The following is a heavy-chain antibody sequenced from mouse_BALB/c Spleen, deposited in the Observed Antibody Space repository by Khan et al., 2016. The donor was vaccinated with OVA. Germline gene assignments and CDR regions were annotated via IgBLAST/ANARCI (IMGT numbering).Heavy chain of an antibody. CDR3: ARTARIKY. J-gene: IGHJ2*01. CDR2: ISYSGST. CDR1: GYSITSGYG. D-gene: IGHD1-2*01. V-gene: IGHV3-2*02. Sequence: EVQLQESGPGLVKPSQSLSLTCTVTGYSITSGYGWNWIRQFPGNKLEWMGYISYSGSTNYNPSLKRRISITRDTSKNQFFLQWNSVTTEDTATYYCARTARIKYWGQGTTLTVSS.